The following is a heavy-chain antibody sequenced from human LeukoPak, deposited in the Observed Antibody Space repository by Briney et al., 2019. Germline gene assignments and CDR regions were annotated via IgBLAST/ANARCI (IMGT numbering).Heavy chain of an antibody. D-gene: IGHD2-2*01. Sequence: PSETLSLTCAVYGGSFSGYYWSWIRQPPGKGLERIGEINHSGSTNYNPSLKSRVTISVDTSKNQFSLKLSSVTAADTAVYYCARGGVVPAAIRYYYYYYGMDVWGQGTTVTVSS. J-gene: IGHJ6*02. CDR3: ARGGVVPAAIRYYYYYYGMDV. V-gene: IGHV4-34*01. CDR2: INHSGST. CDR1: GGSFSGYY.